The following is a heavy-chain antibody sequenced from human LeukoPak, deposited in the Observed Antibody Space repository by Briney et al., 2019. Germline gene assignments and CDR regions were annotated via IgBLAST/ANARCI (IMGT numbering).Heavy chain of an antibody. Sequence: PGRSLRLSCAASGFTFSTSGMHWVRQAPGKGLEWVAIIWYDGRNINYADSVKGRFTISRDNSKSTLYLQMDSLRAEDTAAYYCARDRGDCSGGTCQSDYFDYWGQGTLVIVSS. CDR1: GFTFSTSG. D-gene: IGHD2-15*01. CDR2: IWYDGRNI. CDR3: ARDRGDCSGGTCQSDYFDY. J-gene: IGHJ4*02. V-gene: IGHV3-33*01.